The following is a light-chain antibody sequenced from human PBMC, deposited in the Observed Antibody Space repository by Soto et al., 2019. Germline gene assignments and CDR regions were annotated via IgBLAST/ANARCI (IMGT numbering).Light chain of an antibody. V-gene: IGLV2-14*01. CDR2: EVS. CDR1: NSDVGAYEF. CDR3: CSYSSSSTLV. Sequence: QSVLTQPASVSGSLGQSITIACTGTNSDVGAYEFVPWYRHHPGKAPQLIIYEVSNRPSGVSNRFSGSKSGNTASLTISGLQAEDEAHYYCCSYSSSSTLVFGTGTKVTVL. J-gene: IGLJ1*01.